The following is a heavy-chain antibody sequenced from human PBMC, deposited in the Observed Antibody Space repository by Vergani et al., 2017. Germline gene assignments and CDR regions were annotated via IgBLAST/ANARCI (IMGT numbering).Heavy chain of an antibody. D-gene: IGHD2-15*01. V-gene: IGHV7-4-1*02. CDR2: INTNTVNP. J-gene: IGHJ6*02. CDR3: AREYCSGGSCYQPIRPGYGMDV. CDR1: GYTFTSYA. Sequence: QVQLVQSGSELKKPGASVKVSCKASGYTFTSYAMNWVRQAPGQGLEWMGWINTNTVNPTYAQGFTGRFVFSLDTSVSTAYLQISSLKAEDTAVYYCAREYCSGGSCYQPIRPGYGMDVWGQGTTVTVSS.